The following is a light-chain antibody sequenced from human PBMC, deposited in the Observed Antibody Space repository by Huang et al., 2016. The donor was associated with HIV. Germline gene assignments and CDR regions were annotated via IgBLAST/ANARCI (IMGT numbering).Light chain of an antibody. V-gene: IGKV3-15*01. CDR2: GAS. J-gene: IGKJ2*01. CDR1: QSVSSN. CDR3: QQYNNWPPKYT. Sequence: EIVMTQSPATLSVSPGERATLSCRASQSVSSNLAWYQQKPGQAPRLLIYGASTRATCIPARFIGSGSGTEFTLTISSLQSEDFAVYYCQQYNNWPPKYTFGQGTKLEIK.